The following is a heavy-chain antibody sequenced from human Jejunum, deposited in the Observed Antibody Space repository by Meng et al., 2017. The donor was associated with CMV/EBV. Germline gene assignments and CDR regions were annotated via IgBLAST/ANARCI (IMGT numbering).Heavy chain of an antibody. CDR1: GESIISNYY. V-gene: IGHV4-59*01. CDR2: FYYSGDT. J-gene: IGHJ3*02. Sequence: VSGESIISNYYWSWIRQHPGKGLEWIGYFYYSGDTNYNPALRSRVTILGDTSKSQFSLKLSSVTAADTAVYYCARGGIITHGFDMWGQGTMVTVSS. CDR3: ARGGIITHGFDM. D-gene: IGHD3-10*01.